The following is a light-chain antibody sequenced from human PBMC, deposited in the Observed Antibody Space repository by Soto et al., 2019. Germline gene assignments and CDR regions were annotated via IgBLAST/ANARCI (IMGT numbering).Light chain of an antibody. CDR1: QSISRY. CDR2: DAS. CDR3: QQRSNWHPT. Sequence: EIVLTQSPATLSLSPGERATLSCRASQSISRYLAWYQQKPGQAPRLLIYDASNRATGIPARFSGGGTGTDFTLTISSLEPEDFAVYYCQQRSNWHPTFGGGTKVEIK. V-gene: IGKV3-11*01. J-gene: IGKJ4*01.